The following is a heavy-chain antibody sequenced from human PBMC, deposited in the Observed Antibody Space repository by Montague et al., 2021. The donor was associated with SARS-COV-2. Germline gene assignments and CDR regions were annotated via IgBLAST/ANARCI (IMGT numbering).Heavy chain of an antibody. CDR3: VSRENYGSGSHFQH. Sequence: SLRLSCAASGFTFSSYAMHWVRQAPGKGLEWVAVISDDGSNKYYADSVKGRFTISRDNSKNTLYLQMNSLRAEDTAVYYCVSRENYGSGSHFQHWGQGTLVTVSS. V-gene: IGHV3-30-3*01. D-gene: IGHD3-10*01. CDR2: ISDDGSNK. CDR1: GFTFSSYA. J-gene: IGHJ1*01.